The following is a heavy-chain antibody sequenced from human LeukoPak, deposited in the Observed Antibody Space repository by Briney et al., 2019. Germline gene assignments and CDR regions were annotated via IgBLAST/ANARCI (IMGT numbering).Heavy chain of an antibody. Sequence: SETLSLTCTVSGGSISSYYWSWIRQPPGKGLEWIGYIYYSGSTNYNPSLKSRVTISVDTSENQFSLKLSSVTAADTAVYYCARSIAAAGGTYWYFDLWGRGTLVTVSS. CDR3: ARSIAAAGGTYWYFDL. D-gene: IGHD6-13*01. CDR2: IYYSGST. V-gene: IGHV4-59*01. CDR1: GGSISSYY. J-gene: IGHJ2*01.